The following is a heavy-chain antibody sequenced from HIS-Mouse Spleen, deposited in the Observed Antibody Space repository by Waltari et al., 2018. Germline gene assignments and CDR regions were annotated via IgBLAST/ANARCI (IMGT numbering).Heavy chain of an antibody. D-gene: IGHD6-13*01. V-gene: IGHV4-39*07. Sequence: QLQLQESGPGLVKPSETLSLTCTVSGGSISSSSYYWGWIRQPPGKGLEWIGSIYYSGSTYYNPSLKRRVTISVDTSKNQFSLKLSSVTAADTAVYYCARASKYSSSLYYFDYWGQGTLVTVSS. CDR3: ARASKYSSSLYYFDY. CDR1: GGSISSSSYY. CDR2: IYYSGST. J-gene: IGHJ4*02.